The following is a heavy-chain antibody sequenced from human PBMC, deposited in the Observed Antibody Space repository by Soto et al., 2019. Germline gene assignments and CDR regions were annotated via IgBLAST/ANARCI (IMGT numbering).Heavy chain of an antibody. CDR3: AGGGGGGSGSDYGEFDY. V-gene: IGHV3-30-3*01. J-gene: IGHJ4*02. Sequence: QVQLVESGGGVVQPGRSLRLSCAASGFTYSSSAMHWVRQAPGKGLEWVAVISDDGSNKYYADSVKGRFTTSRDNSNNTLYLQMNSLRAEDTAVYYWAGGGGGGSGSDYGEFDYWGQGTLVTVSS. D-gene: IGHD3-10*01. CDR2: ISDDGSNK. CDR1: GFTYSSSA.